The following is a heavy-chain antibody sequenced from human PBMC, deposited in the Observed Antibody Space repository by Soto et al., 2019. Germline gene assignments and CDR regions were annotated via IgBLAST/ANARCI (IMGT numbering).Heavy chain of an antibody. Sequence: QGLLVEYGGRVVQPGRSLRLSCVASGFTFNRYGMHWVRQATGKGLEWVEEISFDGTAKYYAESVKGRFTVSRDNGNNTLHLEMNSLGAKDTSVYFCATGRSTRFDPWGQGTLVTVSS. V-gene: IGHV3-30*03. D-gene: IGHD1-1*01. CDR2: ISFDGTAK. CDR1: GFTFNRYG. CDR3: ATGRSTRFDP. J-gene: IGHJ5*02.